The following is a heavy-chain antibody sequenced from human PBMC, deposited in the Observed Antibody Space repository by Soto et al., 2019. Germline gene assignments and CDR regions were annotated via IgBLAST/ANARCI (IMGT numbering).Heavy chain of an antibody. CDR2: IFFTGST. CDR3: ARRIAEAGYYYYHGMDV. J-gene: IGHJ6*02. D-gene: IGHD6-19*01. Sequence: PSETLSLTCTVSGGSISSTTYYWSWIRKPPGKGLEWIGYIFFTGSTDYNPSLKSRVTISIDTSKNQFSLKLNSVTAADTAVYYCARRIAEAGYYYYHGMDVWGQGTTVTVSS. CDR1: GGSISSTTYY. V-gene: IGHV4-61*05.